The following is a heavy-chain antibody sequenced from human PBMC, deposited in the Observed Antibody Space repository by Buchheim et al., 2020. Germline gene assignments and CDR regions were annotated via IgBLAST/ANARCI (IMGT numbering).Heavy chain of an antibody. V-gene: IGHV3-23*01. CDR1: GFTFKNYA. J-gene: IGHJ5*02. Sequence: EVQLLESGGGLVQPGGSLRLSCAASGFTFKNYAMSWVRQTPGRGLDWVSGISGRGGSTYYADSVKGRFTISRDNSKNTLYLQMNSLGAEDTAVYYCVYPRRVSWGQGTL. CDR3: VYPRRVS. D-gene: IGHD5/OR15-5a*01. CDR2: ISGRGGST.